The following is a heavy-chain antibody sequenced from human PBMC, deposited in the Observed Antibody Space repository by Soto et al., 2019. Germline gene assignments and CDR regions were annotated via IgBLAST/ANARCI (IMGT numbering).Heavy chain of an antibody. V-gene: IGHV4-34*01. CDR2: INHSGST. Sequence: SETLSLTCAVYGGSFSGYYWSWIRQPPGKGLEWIGEINHSGSTNYNPSLKSRVTISVDTSKNQFSLKLSSVTAADTAVYYCARNMEWLSVDYWGQGTLVTVSS. CDR1: GGSFSGYY. D-gene: IGHD3-3*01. CDR3: ARNMEWLSVDY. J-gene: IGHJ4*02.